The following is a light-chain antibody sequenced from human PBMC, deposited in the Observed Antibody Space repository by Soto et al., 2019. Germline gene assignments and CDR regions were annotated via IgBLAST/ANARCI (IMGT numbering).Light chain of an antibody. CDR2: ENY. V-gene: IGLV1-51*02. CDR3: GTWDRSLSRDV. J-gene: IGLJ7*01. CDR1: SSNIGITS. Sequence: QSVLTQPPSVSAAPGQDVTISCSGSSSNIGITSVSWYQQHPEAAPKLLIHENYKRPSGIPDRFSGSKSGTSATLDLTGLQPGDEADYYCGTWDRSLSRDVFGSGTQLTVL.